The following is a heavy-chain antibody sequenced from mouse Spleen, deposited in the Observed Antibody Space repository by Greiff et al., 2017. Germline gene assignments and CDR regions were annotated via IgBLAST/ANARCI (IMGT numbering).Heavy chain of an antibody. CDR2: IDPSDSYT. CDR1: GYTFTSYW. V-gene: IGHV1-50*01. D-gene: IGHD4-1*02. CDR3: ARAPQLGHFDY. Sequence: VQLQQPGAELVKPGASVKLSCKASGYTFTSYWMQWVKQRPGQGLEWIGEIDPSDSYTNYNQKFKGKATLTVDTSSSTAYMQLSSLTSEDSAVYYCARAPQLGHFDYWGQGTTLTVSS. J-gene: IGHJ2*01.